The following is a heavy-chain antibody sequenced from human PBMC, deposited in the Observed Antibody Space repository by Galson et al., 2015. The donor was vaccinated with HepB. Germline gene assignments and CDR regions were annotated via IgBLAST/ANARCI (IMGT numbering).Heavy chain of an antibody. Sequence: SLRLSCAASGFTFSSYSLNWVRQVPGKGLEWVSYISGSSARYSSPTIYYADSVKGRFTVSRDNAEKSLYLQMNSLRAEDTAVYYCARGSSAFFLYYLNDWGQGTLVTVSS. D-gene: IGHD2-2*01. CDR3: ARGSSAFFLYYLND. J-gene: IGHJ4*02. CDR2: ISGSSARYSSPTI. CDR1: GFTFSSYS. V-gene: IGHV3-48*01.